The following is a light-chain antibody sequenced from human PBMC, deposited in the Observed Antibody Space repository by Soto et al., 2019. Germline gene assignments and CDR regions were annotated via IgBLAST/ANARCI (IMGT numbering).Light chain of an antibody. CDR3: LQDYNKPYT. Sequence: AIQMTQSPSSLSASVGDRVTITCRTSQGIRNDLGWYQQKPGKAPKLLIYAASSLQSWVPSRFIGSGTGTEFTLTISSLQPEDFATYYCLQDYNKPYTLGQGTKLEIK. CDR1: QGIRND. CDR2: AAS. V-gene: IGKV1-6*01. J-gene: IGKJ2*01.